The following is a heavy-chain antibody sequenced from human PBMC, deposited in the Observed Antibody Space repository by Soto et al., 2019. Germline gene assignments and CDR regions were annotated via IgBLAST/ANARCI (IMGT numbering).Heavy chain of an antibody. J-gene: IGHJ5*02. V-gene: IGHV4-34*01. Sequence: QVQLQQWGAGLLKTSETLSLTCAVYGGSFSGYYWSWIRQPPGKGLEWIGEINHSGSTNYNPSLKSRVTISVDTSKNQFSLKLSAVTAADTAVYYCARGRIAASGTLLFDPWGQGTLVTFSS. D-gene: IGHD6-13*01. CDR2: INHSGST. CDR3: ARGRIAASGTLLFDP. CDR1: GGSFSGYY.